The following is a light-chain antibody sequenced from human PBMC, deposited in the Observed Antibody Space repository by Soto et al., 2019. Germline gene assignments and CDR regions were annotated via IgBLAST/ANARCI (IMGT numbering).Light chain of an antibody. Sequence: ETVMTQSPATLSVSPGERATLSCRASQRVSSNLAWYQQKPGQAPRLLIYDTSNRATGIPARFSGSGSGTDFTLTINNLDPEDFAVYYCPQRSIWPITLGQGRRLEI. CDR2: DTS. V-gene: IGKV3-11*01. J-gene: IGKJ5*01. CDR1: QRVSSN. CDR3: PQRSIWPIT.